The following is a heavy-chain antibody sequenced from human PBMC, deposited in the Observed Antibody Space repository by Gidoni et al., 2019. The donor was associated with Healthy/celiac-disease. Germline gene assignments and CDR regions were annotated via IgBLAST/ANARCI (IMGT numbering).Heavy chain of an antibody. J-gene: IGHJ4*02. CDR1: GFPFSSYA. CDR2: IPNDGSNK. Sequence: QVQLVESGGGVVQPGRSLRLSCAASGFPFSSYAMHWVRQAPGKGLGWVAVIPNDGSNKYYADSVKGRFTISRDNSKNTLYLQMNSLRAEDTAVYYCAKEPVPGIAVAGTCYFDYWGQGTLSPSPQ. CDR3: AKEPVPGIAVAGTCYFDY. V-gene: IGHV3-30*18. D-gene: IGHD6-19*01.